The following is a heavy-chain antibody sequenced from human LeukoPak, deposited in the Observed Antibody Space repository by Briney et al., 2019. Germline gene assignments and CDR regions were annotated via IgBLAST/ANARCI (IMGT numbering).Heavy chain of an antibody. D-gene: IGHD2-15*01. J-gene: IGHJ4*02. CDR1: GGTFSSYT. CDR2: IIPILGIA. CDR3: ARGYCSGGSCYYFDY. Sequence: SVKVSCKASGGTFSSYTISWVRQAPGQGLQWMGRIIPILGIANYAQKFQGRVTITADKSTSTAYMELSSLRSEDTAVYYCARGYCSGGSCYYFDYWGQGTLVTVSS. V-gene: IGHV1-69*02.